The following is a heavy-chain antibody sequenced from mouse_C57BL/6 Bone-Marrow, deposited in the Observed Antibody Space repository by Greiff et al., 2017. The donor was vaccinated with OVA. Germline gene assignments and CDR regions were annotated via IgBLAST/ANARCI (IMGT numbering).Heavy chain of an antibody. CDR1: GYTFSSYA. Sequence: EVQLVQSGAGLVKPGGSLKLSCAASGYTFSSYAMPWVRQTPEQRLEWVAYISSGGDYTYYADTVKGRITISRDNTKNTLYLHMSSLKSEDAAVYYYTKADAMDYWGQGTSVTVSS. V-gene: IGHV5-9-1*02. J-gene: IGHJ4*01. CDR2: ISSGGDYT. CDR3: TKADAMDY.